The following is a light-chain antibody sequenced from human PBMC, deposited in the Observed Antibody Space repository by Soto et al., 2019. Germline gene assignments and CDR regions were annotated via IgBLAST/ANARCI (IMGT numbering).Light chain of an antibody. V-gene: IGLV2-14*01. Sequence: QSALTQPASVSGSPGQSITMSCTGTGSDVGGYNYVSWFQQYPGKAPKLMIYDVNTRPSGVSNRFSGSKSGNTASLTISGLQAEDEADYYCSSYTTTDTYVFGTGTKLTVL. J-gene: IGLJ1*01. CDR2: DVN. CDR3: SSYTTTDTYV. CDR1: GSDVGGYNY.